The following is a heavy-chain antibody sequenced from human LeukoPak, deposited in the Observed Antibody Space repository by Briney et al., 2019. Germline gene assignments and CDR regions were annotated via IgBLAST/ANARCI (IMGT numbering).Heavy chain of an antibody. V-gene: IGHV3-21*01. CDR1: GFTFSDYS. CDR3: ARERGAGYGSGNYPSDY. Sequence: GGSLRLSCAASGFTFSDYSMSWVRQAPGKGLEWVSSISYSSNYKYYADSVKGRLTISRDNAKNSLYLQMSGLRAEDTAVYYCARERGAGYGSGNYPSDYWGQGTLVTVSS. J-gene: IGHJ4*02. D-gene: IGHD3-10*01. CDR2: ISYSSNYK.